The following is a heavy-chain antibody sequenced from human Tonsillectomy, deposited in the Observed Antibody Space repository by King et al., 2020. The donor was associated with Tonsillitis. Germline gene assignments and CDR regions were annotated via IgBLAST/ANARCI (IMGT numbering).Heavy chain of an antibody. Sequence: VQLVESGGGVVQPGRSLRLSCAASGFTFSTYGMHWVRQAPGKGLEWVAVISNDASNKYSAGSVKGRFTISRDNSNITLYLQMNSLRAEDTAVYYCAKHPLHLPAPLGYYYYGMDVWRQGTTVTVSS. CDR2: ISNDASNK. J-gene: IGHJ6*02. CDR1: GFTFSTYG. V-gene: IGHV3-30*18. CDR3: AKHPLHLPAPLGYYYYGMDV. D-gene: IGHD3-22*01.